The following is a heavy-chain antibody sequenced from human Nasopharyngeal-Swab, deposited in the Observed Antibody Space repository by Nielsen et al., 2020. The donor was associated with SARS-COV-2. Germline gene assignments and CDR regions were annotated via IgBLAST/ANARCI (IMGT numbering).Heavy chain of an antibody. D-gene: IGHD3-10*01. J-gene: IGHJ6*03. CDR2: IYPGDSDT. Sequence: KASCKGSGYSSTSYWIGWVRQMPGKGLEWMGIIYPGDSDTRYSPSFQGQVTISADKSISTAYLQWSSLKASDTAMYYCARATNYYGSGSYPGVYYYYYMDVWGKGTTVTVSS. V-gene: IGHV5-51*01. CDR1: GYSSTSYW. CDR3: ARATNYYGSGSYPGVYYYYYMDV.